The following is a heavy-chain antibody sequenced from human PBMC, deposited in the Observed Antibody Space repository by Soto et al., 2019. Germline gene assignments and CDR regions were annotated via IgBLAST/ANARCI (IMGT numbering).Heavy chain of an antibody. J-gene: IGHJ6*02. D-gene: IGHD3-3*01. V-gene: IGHV3-11*06. CDR3: ARDXEYYDFWSGYRTDGMDV. CDR1: GFTFGYSY. CDR2: ISPGSRYP. Sequence: PGGSLRLSCTGSGFTFGYSYMSWIRQAPGKGLEWLSYISPGSRYPAYADSVKGRFTISRDNAKNSLYLQMNSLRAEDTAVYYCARDXEYYDFWSGYRTDGMDVWGQGTTVTVSS.